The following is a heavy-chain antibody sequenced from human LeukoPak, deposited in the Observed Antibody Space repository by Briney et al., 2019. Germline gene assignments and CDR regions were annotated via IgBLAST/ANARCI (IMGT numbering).Heavy chain of an antibody. CDR2: FNDKGNT. J-gene: IGHJ5*02. D-gene: IGHD5-18*01. CDR1: GGSFSGYN. Sequence: SDTLSLTCGVDGGSFSGYNWNWIRQPPGKGLEWIGEFNDKGNTNYNPSLESRVTISVDTSKNQFSLNLISVTAADTAEYYCARSFGGYSLNFFDTWGQGTLVIVSS. CDR3: ARSFGGYSLNFFDT. V-gene: IGHV4-34*01.